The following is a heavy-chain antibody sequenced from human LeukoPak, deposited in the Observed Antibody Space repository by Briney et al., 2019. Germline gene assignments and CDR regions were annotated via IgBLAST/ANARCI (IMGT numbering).Heavy chain of an antibody. CDR3: AREHHAPVQRYYSDSTSYSAFDI. D-gene: IGHD3-22*01. V-gene: IGHV3-21*01. J-gene: IGHJ3*02. CDR2: ISSSSNFI. CDR1: GFTFSGYT. Sequence: GGSLRLSCAASGFTFSGYTMNWVRQAPGKGLEWVSSISSSSNFINYADSMKGRVTISRDTAKSSLYPQLHSLRAEDTAVYYCAREHHAPVQRYYSDSTSYSAFDIWGQGTMVTVSS.